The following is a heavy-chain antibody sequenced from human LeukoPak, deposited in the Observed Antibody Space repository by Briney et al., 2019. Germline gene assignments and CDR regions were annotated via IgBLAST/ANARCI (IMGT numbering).Heavy chain of an antibody. D-gene: IGHD7-27*01. V-gene: IGHV3-30-3*01. CDR2: ISYDGSNK. CDR3: AGKLGLYYYYYMDV. J-gene: IGHJ6*03. CDR1: GFTFSSYA. Sequence: GGSLRLSCAASGFTFSSYAMHWVRQAPGKGLEWVAVISYDGSNKYYADSVKGRFTISRDNSKNTLYLQMNSLRAEDTAVYYCAGKLGLYYYYYMDVWGKGTTVTVSS.